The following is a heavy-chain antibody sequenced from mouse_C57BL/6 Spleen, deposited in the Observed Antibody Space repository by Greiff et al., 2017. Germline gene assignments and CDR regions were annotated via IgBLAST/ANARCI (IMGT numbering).Heavy chain of an antibody. CDR1: GYTFTSYW. J-gene: IGHJ4*01. D-gene: IGHD2-1*01. V-gene: IGHV1-61*01. Sequence: VQLQQPGAELVRPGSSVKLSCKASGYTFTSYWMDWVKQRPGQGLEWIGNIYPSDSETHYNQKFKDKATLTVDKSSSTAYMQLSSLTSEDSAVYYCARDGNYAMDYWDQGTSVTVSS. CDR3: ARDGNYAMDY. CDR2: IYPSDSET.